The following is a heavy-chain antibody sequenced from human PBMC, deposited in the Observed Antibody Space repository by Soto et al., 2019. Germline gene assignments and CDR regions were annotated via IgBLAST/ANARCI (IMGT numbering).Heavy chain of an antibody. CDR2: IYHGEST. CDR3: ARAEGGIIDC. Sequence: SETLSLTCAVSGGSISSGGYSWSWIRQPPGKGLEWIGYIYHGESTYYNPSLKSRVTISVDRSKNQFSLKLSSVSAADTAVYYCARAEGGIIDCWGQRPLVTVSS. J-gene: IGHJ4*02. CDR1: GGSISSGGYS. V-gene: IGHV4-30-2*01.